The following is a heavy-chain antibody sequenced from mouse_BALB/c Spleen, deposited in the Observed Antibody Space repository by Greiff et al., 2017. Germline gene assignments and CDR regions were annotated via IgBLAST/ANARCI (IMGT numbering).Heavy chain of an antibody. V-gene: IGHV1S56*01. CDR2: IYPGNVNT. CDR3: ARGGSTLYYAMDY. D-gene: IGHD1-1*02. J-gene: IGHJ4*01. Sequence: VKLMESGPELVKPGASVRISCKASGYTFTSYYIHWVKQRPGQGLEWIGWIYPGNVNTKYNEKFKGKATLTADKSSSTAYMQLSSLTSEDSAVYCGARGGSTLYYAMDYWGQGTSVTVSA. CDR1: GYTFTSYY.